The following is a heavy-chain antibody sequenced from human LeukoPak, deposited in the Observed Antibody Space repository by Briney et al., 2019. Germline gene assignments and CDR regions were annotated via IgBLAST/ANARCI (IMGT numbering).Heavy chain of an antibody. CDR3: AKDGLPPAVAGTSLDY. D-gene: IGHD6-19*01. CDR2: IRYDGSNK. J-gene: IGHJ4*02. Sequence: GGSLRLSCAASGFSLSSYGMHWVRQAPGKGLEWVAFIRYDGSNKYYADSVKGRFTISRDKTKNTLYLQMNSLRAEDTAVYYCAKDGLPPAVAGTSLDYWGQGTLVTVSS. V-gene: IGHV3-30*02. CDR1: GFSLSSYG.